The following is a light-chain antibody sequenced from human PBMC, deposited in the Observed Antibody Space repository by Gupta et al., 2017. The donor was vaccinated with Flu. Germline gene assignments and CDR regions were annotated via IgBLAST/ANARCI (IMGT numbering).Light chain of an antibody. CDR1: SSDVGGYNY. J-gene: IGLJ2*01. CDR2: EVS. Sequence: QSALTQPASVSGSPGQSITISCTGTSSDVGGYNYVPWYQQHPGKAPKLMIYEVSNRPSGVSNRFSGSKSGNTASLTISGLQAEDEDDYYCSSYTSSSTPVVFGGGTKLTVL. CDR3: SSYTSSSTPVV. V-gene: IGLV2-14*01.